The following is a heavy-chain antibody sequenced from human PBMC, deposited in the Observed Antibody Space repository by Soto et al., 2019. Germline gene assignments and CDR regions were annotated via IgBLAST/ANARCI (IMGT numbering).Heavy chain of an antibody. CDR3: DAITMVRGVILGMDV. D-gene: IGHD3-10*01. Sequence: PSETLSLTCTVSGGSFSNSGYYWGWIRQPPGKGLEWIGSIYASGSTYYNPSLKSRVTISEDTSKNHLSLKLSSVTAADTAVYYCDAITMVRGVILGMDVWGQGTTVTVSS. V-gene: IGHV4-39*02. CDR2: IYASGST. J-gene: IGHJ6*02. CDR1: GGSFSNSGYY.